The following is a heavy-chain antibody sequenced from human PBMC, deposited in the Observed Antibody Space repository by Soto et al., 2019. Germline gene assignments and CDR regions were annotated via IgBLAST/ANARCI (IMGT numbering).Heavy chain of an antibody. J-gene: IGHJ4*02. D-gene: IGHD3-10*01. V-gene: IGHV3-11*01. Sequence: GGSLRLSCAASGFTFSDYYMSWIRQAPGKGLEWVSYISSSGSTIYYADSVKGRFTISRDNAKNSLYLQMNSLRAEDTAVYYCAREAPGSVDYYGSGQPFDYWGQGTLVTVSS. CDR2: ISSSGSTI. CDR1: GFTFSDYY. CDR3: AREAPGSVDYYGSGQPFDY.